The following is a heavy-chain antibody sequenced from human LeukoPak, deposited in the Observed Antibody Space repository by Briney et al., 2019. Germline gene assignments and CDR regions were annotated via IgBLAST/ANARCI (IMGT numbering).Heavy chain of an antibody. J-gene: IGHJ4*02. CDR2: VNGNGGST. D-gene: IGHD3-16*02. CDR3: AKSLYGGCDY. Sequence: GGSLRLSCAASGFTFSSYAMSWVRQAPGKGLEWVSGVNGNGGSTSYADSVKGRFTIFRDNSKNTVYLQMNSLRVEDTAVYYCAKSLYGGCDYWGQGTVVTVSS. V-gene: IGHV3-23*01. CDR1: GFTFSSYA.